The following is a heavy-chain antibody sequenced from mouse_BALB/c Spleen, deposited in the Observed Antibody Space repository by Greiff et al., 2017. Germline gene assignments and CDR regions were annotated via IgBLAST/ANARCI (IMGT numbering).Heavy chain of an antibody. CDR2: INPSSGYT. V-gene: IGHV1-4*01. D-gene: IGHD2-4*01. CDR1: GYTFTSYT. Sequence: QVHVKQSGAELARPGASVKMSCKASGYTFTSYTMHWVKQRPGQGLEWIGYINPSSGYTNYNQKFKDKATLTADKSSSTAYMQLSSLTSEDSAVYYCARSDYDSLDYWGQGTTLTVSS. J-gene: IGHJ2*01. CDR3: ARSDYDSLDY.